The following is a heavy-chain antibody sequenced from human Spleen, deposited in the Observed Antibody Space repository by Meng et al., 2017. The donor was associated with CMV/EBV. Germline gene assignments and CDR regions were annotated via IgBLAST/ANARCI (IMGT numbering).Heavy chain of an antibody. V-gene: IGHV4-34*01. CDR1: GGSFSGYY. CDR2: INHSGST. Sequence: QGQLRQWGAGLWKPSETLSRTCAVYGGSFSGYYWSWIRQPPGKGLEWIGEINHSGSTNYNPSLKSRVTISVDTSKNQFSLKLSSVTAADTAVYYCARAGDSSSSHFDYWGQGTLVTVSS. J-gene: IGHJ4*02. CDR3: ARAGDSSSSHFDY. D-gene: IGHD6-6*01.